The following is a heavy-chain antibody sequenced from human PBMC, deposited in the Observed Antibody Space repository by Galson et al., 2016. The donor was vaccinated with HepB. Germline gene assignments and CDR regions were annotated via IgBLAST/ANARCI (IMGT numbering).Heavy chain of an antibody. Sequence: SETLSLTCAVSGDSVTSNNWWSWVRQSPGKGLEWLGEVFHDGSTTYNPSLKTRVTISVDTIKKQFSLKLSSVTAADTAVYYCARGWYYNYMDVWGKGITVIVSS. V-gene: IGHV4-4*02. CDR2: VFHDGST. J-gene: IGHJ6*04. CDR3: ARGWYYNYMDV. CDR1: GDSVTSNNW. D-gene: IGHD3-3*01.